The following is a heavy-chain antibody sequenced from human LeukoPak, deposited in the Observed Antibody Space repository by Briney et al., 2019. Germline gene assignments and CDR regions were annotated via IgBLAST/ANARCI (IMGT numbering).Heavy chain of an antibody. V-gene: IGHV4-31*03. CDR1: GDSTSGGSYY. Sequence: TLSLTCSVSGDSTSGGSYYWSWIRQHPGKGLEWIGYIHYSGRSTFYNPSLQSRLTISIDTSKNHFSLNLTSATAADTAVYFCARDVRGVAGAFQIWGQGTLVTVSS. CDR2: IHYSGRST. D-gene: IGHD3-10*02. CDR3: ARDVRGVAGAFQI. J-gene: IGHJ3*02.